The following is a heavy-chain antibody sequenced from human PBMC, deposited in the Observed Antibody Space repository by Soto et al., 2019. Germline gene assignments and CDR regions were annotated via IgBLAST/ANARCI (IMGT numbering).Heavy chain of an antibody. CDR1: GFTFTSSA. D-gene: IGHD3-10*01. Sequence: SVKVSCKASGFTFTSSAVQWVRQARGQRLEWIGWIVVGSGNTNYAQKFQERVTITRDMSTSTAYMELSSLRSEDTAVYYCAALYYYGSGSYYYFDYWGQGTLVTVSS. V-gene: IGHV1-58*01. J-gene: IGHJ4*02. CDR3: AALYYYGSGSYYYFDY. CDR2: IVVGSGNT.